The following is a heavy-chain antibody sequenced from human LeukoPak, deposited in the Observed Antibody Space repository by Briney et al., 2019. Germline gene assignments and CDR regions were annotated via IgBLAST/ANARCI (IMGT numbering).Heavy chain of an antibody. CDR1: GGTFSSYG. V-gene: IGHV1-69*13. J-gene: IGHJ4*02. D-gene: IGHD3-22*01. CDR2: IITIFGTA. CDR3: AREGGDYYDSSGYYRGLLDY. Sequence: GASVKVSCKASGGTFSSYGISWVRQAPGQGLEWMGGIITIFGTAKYAQKFQGRVTITADESTSTAYMELSSLRSEDTAVYYCAREGGDYYDSSGYYRGLLDYWGQGTLVTVSS.